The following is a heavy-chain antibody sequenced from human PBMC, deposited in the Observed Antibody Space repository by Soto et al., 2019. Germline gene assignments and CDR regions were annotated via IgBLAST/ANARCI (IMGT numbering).Heavy chain of an antibody. Sequence: QVQLVQSGAEVKKPGSSVNVSCKASGGTFSNYAISWVRQAPGQGLEWMGGIIPIFGTSNWAERFQGRVTFSADKSTSTTYMELRSLRSDDTAVYFCARGPTNYYYGLNVWGQGTTVTVSS. J-gene: IGHJ6*02. CDR3: ARGPTNYYYGLNV. D-gene: IGHD5-12*01. V-gene: IGHV1-69*06. CDR2: IIPIFGTS. CDR1: GGTFSNYA.